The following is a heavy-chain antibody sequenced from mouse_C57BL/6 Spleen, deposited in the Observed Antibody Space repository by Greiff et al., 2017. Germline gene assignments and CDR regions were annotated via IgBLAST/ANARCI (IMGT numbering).Heavy chain of an antibody. J-gene: IGHJ2*01. CDR2: ISSGGSYT. V-gene: IGHV5-6*01. D-gene: IGHD1-1*01. Sequence: EVQRVESGGDLVKPGGSLKLSCAASGFTFSSYGMSWVRQTPDKRLEWVATISSGGSYTYYPDSVKGRFTISRDNAKNTLYLQMSSLKSEDTAMYYCARRGIITTVVAFDYWGQGTTLTVSS. CDR1: GFTFSSYG. CDR3: ARRGIITTVVAFDY.